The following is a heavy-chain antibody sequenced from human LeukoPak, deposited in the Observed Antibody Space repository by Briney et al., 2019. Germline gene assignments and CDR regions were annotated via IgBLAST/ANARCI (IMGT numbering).Heavy chain of an antibody. CDR3: ARSARADLSDYYPVDY. CDR2: IKHDGSKK. J-gene: IGHJ4*02. Sequence: GGALRLSCAASGFTFSTYWMSWVRQAPGKGLEWVANIKHDGSKKYHVDSVKGRFTSSRDNDNNSLYLQMTSLRAEDTAVYYCARSARADLSDYYPVDYWGQGTLVTVSS. CDR1: GFTFSTYW. V-gene: IGHV3-7*01. D-gene: IGHD3-22*01.